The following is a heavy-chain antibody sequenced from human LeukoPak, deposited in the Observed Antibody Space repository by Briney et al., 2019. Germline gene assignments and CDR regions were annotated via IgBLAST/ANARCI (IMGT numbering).Heavy chain of an antibody. D-gene: IGHD4-23*01. CDR1: GFTFSSYT. Sequence: GGSLRLSCAASGFTFSSYTLNWVRQAPGMGLEWVSSISNSGDYIYYADSMKGRFTISRDNAKNSLYLQMNSLRAEDTALYYCARLGDYGGLLDPFDYWGQGTLVTVSS. CDR2: ISNSGDYI. CDR3: ARLGDYGGLLDPFDY. J-gene: IGHJ4*02. V-gene: IGHV3-21*04.